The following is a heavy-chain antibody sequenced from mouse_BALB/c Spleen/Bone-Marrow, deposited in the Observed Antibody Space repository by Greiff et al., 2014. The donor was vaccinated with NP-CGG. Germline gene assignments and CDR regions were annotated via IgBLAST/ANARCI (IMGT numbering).Heavy chain of an antibody. CDR3: ARNGNYPAWFAY. Sequence: QVQLQQSGAELMEPGASVKISCKATGYTFSSYWIEWVKQRPGHGLEWIGEILPGSGSTNYNEKFKGKATFTADTSSNTAYMQLRSRTSEDSAFYYCARNGNYPAWFAYWGQGTLVTVSA. D-gene: IGHD2-1*01. V-gene: IGHV1-9*01. J-gene: IGHJ3*01. CDR1: GYTFSSYW. CDR2: ILPGSGST.